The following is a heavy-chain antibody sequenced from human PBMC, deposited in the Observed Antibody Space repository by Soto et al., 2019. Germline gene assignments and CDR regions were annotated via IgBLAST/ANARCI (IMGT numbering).Heavy chain of an antibody. CDR3: ARPQDYSGYFDY. J-gene: IGHJ4*02. CDR1: GYTFSNYD. CDR2: ISTYNGNT. V-gene: IGHV1-18*04. D-gene: IGHD2-15*01. Sequence: QVQLMQSGPEVKKPGASVKVSCKASGYTFSNYDITWVRQAPGQGLEWMGWISTYNGNTDYAQKLQGRVTMTTDTSTSTAYMELRSLRSDDTAVYSCARPQDYSGYFDYWGQGTLVTVSS.